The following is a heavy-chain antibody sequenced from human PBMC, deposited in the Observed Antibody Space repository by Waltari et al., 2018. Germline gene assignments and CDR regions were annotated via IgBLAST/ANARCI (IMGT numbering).Heavy chain of an antibody. J-gene: IGHJ4*02. CDR2: VDPEDGET. CDR3: AKDSGGAAAVIYY. Sequence: EVQLVQSGAEVKKPGATVKISCKASGYTFTDYYMHWVQQAPGKGLEWMGRVDPEDGETIYAEKFQGRVTITADTSTDTAYMELNSLRAEDTAVYYCAKDSGGAAAVIYYWGQGTLVTVSS. V-gene: IGHV1-69-2*01. CDR1: GYTFTDYY. D-gene: IGHD6-13*01.